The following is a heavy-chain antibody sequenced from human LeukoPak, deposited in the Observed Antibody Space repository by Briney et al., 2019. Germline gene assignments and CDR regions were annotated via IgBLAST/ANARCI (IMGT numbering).Heavy chain of an antibody. V-gene: IGHV1-2*04. CDR3: ATAQHCSGGTCHAWTDAFHV. J-gene: IGHJ3*01. D-gene: IGHD2-15*01. CDR2: INPNSGGT. CDR1: GYTFTGYH. Sequence: ASVKVSCKASGYTFTGYHIHWVRQAPGQGLEWMGWINPNSGGTNYAQKFQGWVTMTRDTSISTAYLELSTMTSDDTAVYYCATAQHCSGGTCHAWTDAFHVWGQGTMVTVSS.